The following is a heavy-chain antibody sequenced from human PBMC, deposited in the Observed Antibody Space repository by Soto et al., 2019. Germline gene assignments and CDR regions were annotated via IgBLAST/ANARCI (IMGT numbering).Heavy chain of an antibody. V-gene: IGHV1-69*06. D-gene: IGHD2-2*01. CDR3: ARRLYRLGYCSSTSCYGGRGYYYYGMDV. Sequence: SVKVSCKASGGTFSSYAISWVRQAPGQGLEWMGGIILIFGTANYAQKFQGRVTITADKSTSTAYMELSSLRSEDTAVYYCARRLYRLGYCSSTSCYGGRGYYYYGMDVWGQGTTVTVSS. CDR1: GGTFSSYA. J-gene: IGHJ6*02. CDR2: IILIFGTA.